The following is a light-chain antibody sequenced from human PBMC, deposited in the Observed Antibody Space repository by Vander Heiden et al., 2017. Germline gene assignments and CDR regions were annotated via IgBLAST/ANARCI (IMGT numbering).Light chain of an antibody. CDR3: QQDYNLPWT. Sequence: EILMTPSPATLSLSPGDRATLSCRASQSVGSSYLSCYQQKPGQATSLLIYAAATRATGIPARFSGSGSGTDFTLTISSLQTEDLAVYYCQQDYNLPWTFGQGTKVEI. CDR2: AAA. CDR1: QSVGSSY. V-gene: IGKV3D-7*01. J-gene: IGKJ1*01.